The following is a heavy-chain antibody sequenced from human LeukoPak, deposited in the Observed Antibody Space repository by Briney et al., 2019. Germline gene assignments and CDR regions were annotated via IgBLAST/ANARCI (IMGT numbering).Heavy chain of an antibody. CDR2: ISGSGGST. Sequence: GGSLRLSCAASGFTFSSYAMSWVRQAPGKGLEWVSAISGSGGSTYYADSVKGRFTISRDNSKNTLYLQINSLRAEDTAVYYCAKRRYDILTGKHNWFDPWGQGTLVTVSS. J-gene: IGHJ5*02. D-gene: IGHD3-9*01. V-gene: IGHV3-23*01. CDR1: GFTFSSYA. CDR3: AKRRYDILTGKHNWFDP.